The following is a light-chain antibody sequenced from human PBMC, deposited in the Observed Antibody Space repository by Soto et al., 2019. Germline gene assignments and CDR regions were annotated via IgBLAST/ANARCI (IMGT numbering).Light chain of an antibody. CDR1: QTVSSNY. CDR2: AAS. V-gene: IGKV3-20*01. CDR3: QLYGTSPKP. Sequence: DIVLTQSPGTLSLSPGERATLSCRASQTVSSNYLAWYQQKPGQAPRLLIYAASTRATGIPDRFSGSGSGTDFTLSISRLEPEDFAVYYCQLYGTSPKPFGQGTKVEIK. J-gene: IGKJ1*01.